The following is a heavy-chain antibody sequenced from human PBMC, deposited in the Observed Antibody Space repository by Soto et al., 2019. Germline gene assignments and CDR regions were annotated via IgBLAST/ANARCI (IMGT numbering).Heavy chain of an antibody. Sequence: GGSLRLSCAASGFTFSSYSMNWVRQAPGKGLEWVSSISSSSSYIYYADSVKGRFTISRDNAKNSLYLQMNSLRAEDTAVYYCARDYYGSGSYYNGWYYFDYWGQGTLVTVSS. CDR3: ARDYYGSGSYYNGWYYFDY. CDR2: ISSSSSYI. J-gene: IGHJ4*02. D-gene: IGHD3-10*01. CDR1: GFTFSSYS. V-gene: IGHV3-21*01.